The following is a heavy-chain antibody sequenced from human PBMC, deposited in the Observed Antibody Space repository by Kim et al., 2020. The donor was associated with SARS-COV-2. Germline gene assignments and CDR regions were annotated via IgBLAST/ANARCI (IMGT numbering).Heavy chain of an antibody. V-gene: IGHV1-3*01. J-gene: IGHJ3*02. Sequence: TFQGRVTITRDTSASTAYMELSSLRSEDTAVYYCARVPLPYYDSSGYYPFDAFDIWGQGTMVTVSS. CDR3: ARVPLPYYDSSGYYPFDAFDI. D-gene: IGHD3-22*01.